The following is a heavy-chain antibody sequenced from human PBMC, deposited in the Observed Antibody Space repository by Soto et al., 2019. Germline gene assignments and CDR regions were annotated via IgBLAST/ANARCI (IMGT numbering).Heavy chain of an antibody. Sequence: GGSLRLSCAASGFTFSSYAMSWVRQAPGKGLEWVSAISGSGGSTYYADSVKGRFTISRDNSKNTLYLQMNSLRAEDTAVYYCAKGRVANLWFGELLVYWGQGTLVTVSS. CDR1: GFTFSSYA. D-gene: IGHD3-10*01. V-gene: IGHV3-23*01. J-gene: IGHJ4*02. CDR2: ISGSGGST. CDR3: AKGRVANLWFGELLVY.